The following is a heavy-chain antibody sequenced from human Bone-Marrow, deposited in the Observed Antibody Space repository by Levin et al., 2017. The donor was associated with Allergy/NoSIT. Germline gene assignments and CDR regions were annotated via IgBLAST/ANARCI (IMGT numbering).Heavy chain of an antibody. CDR3: ARVNSGYDYFDIDY. J-gene: IGHJ4*02. CDR2: IYYSGST. V-gene: IGHV4-30-4*01. CDR1: GGSISSGDYY. Sequence: SETLSLTCTVSGGSISSGDYYWSWIRQPPGKGLEWIGYIYYSGSTYYNPSLKSRVTISVDTSKNQFSLKLSSVTAADTAVYYCARVNSGYDYFDIDYWGQGTLVTVSS. D-gene: IGHD5-12*01.